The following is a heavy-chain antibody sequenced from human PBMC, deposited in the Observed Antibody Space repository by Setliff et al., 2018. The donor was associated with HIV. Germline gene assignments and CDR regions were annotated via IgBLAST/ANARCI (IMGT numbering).Heavy chain of an antibody. CDR2: IWADEITK. Sequence: PGGSLRLSCAVSGFTFSNYAMHWVRQAPGMGLELVAMIWADEITKFYADSVKGRFTISRDNAKNSLYLQMNSLRAEDTAVYYCARASYYYDSSGWVDYWGQGTLVTVSS. CDR3: ARASYYYDSSGWVDY. V-gene: IGHV3-33*08. CDR1: GFTFSNYA. D-gene: IGHD3-22*01. J-gene: IGHJ4*02.